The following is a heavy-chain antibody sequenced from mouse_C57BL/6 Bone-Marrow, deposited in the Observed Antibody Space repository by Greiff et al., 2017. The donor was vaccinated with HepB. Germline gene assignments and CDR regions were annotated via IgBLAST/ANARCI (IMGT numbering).Heavy chain of an antibody. CDR2: ISSGSSTI. CDR3: AITGNFDY. Sequence: EVKVVESGGGLVKPGGSLKLSCAASGFTFSDYGMHWVRQAPEKGLEWVAYISSGSSTIYYADTVKGRFTISRNNTKNTLFLQMTSLRSEDTAMYSCAITGNFDYWGQGTTLTVSS. V-gene: IGHV5-17*01. J-gene: IGHJ2*01. CDR1: GFTFSDYG. D-gene: IGHD4-1*01.